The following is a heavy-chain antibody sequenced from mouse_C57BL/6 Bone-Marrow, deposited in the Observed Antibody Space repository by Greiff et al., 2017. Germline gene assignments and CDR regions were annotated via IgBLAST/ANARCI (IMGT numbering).Heavy chain of an antibody. Sequence: EVQLQESGGGLVQPGGSLKLSCAASGFTFSDYYMYWVRQTPEKRLEWVAYISTGGGSTYYPDTVKGRFTISRDNAKNTLYLQMSRLKSEDTAMYYCARQGIVTTKFAYWGQGTLVTVSA. CDR3: ARQGIVTTKFAY. CDR2: ISTGGGST. D-gene: IGHD2-5*01. CDR1: GFTFSDYY. V-gene: IGHV5-12*01. J-gene: IGHJ3*01.